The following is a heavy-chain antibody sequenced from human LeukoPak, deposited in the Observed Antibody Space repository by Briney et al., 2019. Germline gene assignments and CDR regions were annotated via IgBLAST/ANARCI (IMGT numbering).Heavy chain of an antibody. CDR1: GGTFSSYA. CDR3: ARDRMDVNYYDSSGYSLGFDP. V-gene: IGHV1-2*02. Sequence: ASVKVSCKASGGTFSSYAISWVRQAPGQGLEWMGWINPNSGGTNYAQKFQGRVTMTRDTSISTAYMELSRLRSDDTAVYYCARDRMDVNYYDSSGYSLGFDPWGQGTLVTVSS. D-gene: IGHD3-22*01. J-gene: IGHJ5*02. CDR2: INPNSGGT.